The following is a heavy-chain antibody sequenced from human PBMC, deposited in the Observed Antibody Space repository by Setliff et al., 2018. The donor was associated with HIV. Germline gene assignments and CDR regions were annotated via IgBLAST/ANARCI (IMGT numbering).Heavy chain of an antibody. CDR1: GFTFSSYS. J-gene: IGHJ4*02. Sequence: GGSLRLSCAASGFTFSSYSMNWVRQAPGKGLEWVAFIRYDGSQKYYAESVKGRFTISRDNSKSTLYLQMNSLRPEDRAVYYCATTHHYARSGYYGWGQGTLVTVSS. V-gene: IGHV3-30*02. CDR2: IRYDGSQK. CDR3: ATTHHYARSGYYG. D-gene: IGHD3-22*01.